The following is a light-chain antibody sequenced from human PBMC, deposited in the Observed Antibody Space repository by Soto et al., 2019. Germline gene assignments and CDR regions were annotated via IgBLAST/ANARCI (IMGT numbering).Light chain of an antibody. J-gene: IGKJ3*01. CDR2: DAS. CDR3: QQYDAIHV. Sequence: DIQMTQSPPSVSASVGDRVTITCQARQDIRHYLNWYQQRPGEAPNLLINDASTLQSGVPSRFTGSGSGTIFTFTITRLQPEDVATYYCQQYDAIHVFGPGTKVQIK. V-gene: IGKV1-33*01. CDR1: QDIRHY.